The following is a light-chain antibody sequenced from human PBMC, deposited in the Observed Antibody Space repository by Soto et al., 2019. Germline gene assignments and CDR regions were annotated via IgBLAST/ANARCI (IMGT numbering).Light chain of an antibody. V-gene: IGKV3-20*01. CDR1: QSVSSSY. J-gene: IGKJ1*01. Sequence: EIVLTQSPGTLSLSPGERATLSCRASQSVSSSYLAWYQQKPGQAPRLLIYGASSRATGIPDRFSGSGSGTAVTLTISRLEPEDFAVYYCRQYGSSPGTFGQGTKVEIK. CDR3: RQYGSSPGT. CDR2: GAS.